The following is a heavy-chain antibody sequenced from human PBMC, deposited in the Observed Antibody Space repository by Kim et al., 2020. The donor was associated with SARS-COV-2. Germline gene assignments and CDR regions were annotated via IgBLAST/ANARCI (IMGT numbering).Heavy chain of an antibody. J-gene: IGHJ6*02. Sequence: GESLKISCKGSGYSFTSYWIVWVRQMPGKGLEWMGIIHPSDSNTRYSPSFQGQVTISADKSISTAYLQWSSLKASDTAVYYCARHENTPALYYYYGLDVWGQGTTVTVSS. V-gene: IGHV5-51*01. CDR1: GYSFTSYW. D-gene: IGHD2-2*01. CDR3: ARHENTPALYYYYGLDV. CDR2: IHPSDSNT.